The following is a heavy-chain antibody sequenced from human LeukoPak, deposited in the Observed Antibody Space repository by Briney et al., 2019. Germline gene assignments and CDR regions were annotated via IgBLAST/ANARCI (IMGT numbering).Heavy chain of an antibody. CDR2: IRYDGSNK. J-gene: IGHJ6*02. V-gene: IGHV3-30*02. Sequence: PGGSLRLSCAASGFTFSSYGMHWVRQAPGEGLEWVAFIRYDGSNKYYADSVKGRFTISGDNSKNTLYLQMNSLRAEDTAVYYCAKVPTTVTFYYYYYGMDVWGQGTTVTVS. CDR1: GFTFSSYG. CDR3: AKVPTTVTFYYYYYGMDV. D-gene: IGHD4-17*01.